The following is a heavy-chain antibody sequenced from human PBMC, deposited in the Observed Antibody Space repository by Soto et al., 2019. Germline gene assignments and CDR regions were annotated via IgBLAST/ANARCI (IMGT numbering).Heavy chain of an antibody. V-gene: IGHV4-4*02. D-gene: IGHD1-26*01. CDR1: GGSVSSVFW. CDR2: IYHSGRT. Sequence: QVQLQESGPGVVTPSGPLSLTCVVSGGSVSSVFWWCWVRLPPGKGLEWFGEIYHSGRTNSNPSLKSRVTISLDKSKNQLSLILNSVTAADTAVYYCARDRPSYGRNFDYWGQGTLVTVSS. CDR3: ARDRPSYGRNFDY. J-gene: IGHJ4*02.